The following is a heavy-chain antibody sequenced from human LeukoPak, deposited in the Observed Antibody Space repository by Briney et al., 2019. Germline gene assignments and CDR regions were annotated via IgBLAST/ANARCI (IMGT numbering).Heavy chain of an antibody. D-gene: IGHD6-6*01. CDR1: GGTFSSYG. CDR2: IIPIFGTA. CDR3: ARLDEYSSSSRSYGMDV. J-gene: IGHJ6*02. Sequence: SVKVSCKASGGTFSSYGISWVRQAPGQGLEWMGGIIPIFGTANYAQKFQGRVTITADESTSKAYMELSSLRSEDTAVYYCARLDEYSSSSRSYGMDVWGQGTTVTVSS. V-gene: IGHV1-69*01.